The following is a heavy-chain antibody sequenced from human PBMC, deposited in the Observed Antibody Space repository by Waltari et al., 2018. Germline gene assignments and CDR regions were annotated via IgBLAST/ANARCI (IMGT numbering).Heavy chain of an antibody. CDR3: ATGGYSYGRGFDY. CDR1: GFTFSSYW. CDR2: IKQEGSEK. D-gene: IGHD5-18*01. V-gene: IGHV3-7*01. J-gene: IGHJ4*02. Sequence: EVQLVESGGGLVQPGGSLRLACAASGFTFSSYWMSWVRQAPGKGLEWVANIKQEGSEKYYVDSVKGRFTISRDNAKNSLYLQMNSLRAEDTAVYYCATGGYSYGRGFDYWGQGTLVTVSS.